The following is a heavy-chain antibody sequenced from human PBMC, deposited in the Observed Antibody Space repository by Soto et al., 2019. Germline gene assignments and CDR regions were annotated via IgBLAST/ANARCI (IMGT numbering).Heavy chain of an antibody. V-gene: IGHV3-15*01. D-gene: IGHD3-9*01. CDR1: EFTLRVAW. J-gene: IGHJ4*02. CDR2: VQSKADGGAT. CDR3: ATYGPGVCLVSRCQRPIDF. Sequence: PGGSLRLSCAASEFTLRVAWVAWVRQAPGKGLEWVGHVQSKADGGATDYAAPVKGRFTISRDDSANTVYMEMNSLKTEDTAVYFCATYGPGVCLVSRCQRPIDFWCPGTLVTVS.